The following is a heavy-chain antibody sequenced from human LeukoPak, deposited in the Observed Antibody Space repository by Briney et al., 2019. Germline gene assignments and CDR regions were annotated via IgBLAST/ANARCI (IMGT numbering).Heavy chain of an antibody. V-gene: IGHV1-46*01. CDR2: IDPSGGST. CDR3: ARVGYGSGSYGQFDY. Sequence: ASVKVSCKASGYTFTSYYMHWVRQAPGRGLEWMGVIDPSGGSTSYLQKFQGRVTMTRDTSRSTVYMELSSLRSEDTAMYYCARVGYGSGSYGQFDYWGQGTLVTVSS. D-gene: IGHD3-10*01. CDR1: GYTFTSYY. J-gene: IGHJ4*02.